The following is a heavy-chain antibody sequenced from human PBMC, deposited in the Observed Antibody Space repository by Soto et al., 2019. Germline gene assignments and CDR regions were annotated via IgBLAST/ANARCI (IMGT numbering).Heavy chain of an antibody. D-gene: IGHD7-27*01. J-gene: IGHJ5*01. CDR1: GDSISNLDYF. CDR3: ARGRYCLTGRCFPNWFDS. Sequence: SETLSLTCSVSGDSISNLDYFWAWIRQPPGQALEYIGYIYKSATTYYNPSFESRVAISVDTSKSQFSLNGTSVTAADTAVYFCARGRYCLTGRCFPNWFDSWGQGALVTVSS. V-gene: IGHV4-30-4*01. CDR2: IYKSATT.